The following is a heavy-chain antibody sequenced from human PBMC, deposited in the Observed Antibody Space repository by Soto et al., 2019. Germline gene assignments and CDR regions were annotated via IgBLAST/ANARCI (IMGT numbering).Heavy chain of an antibody. D-gene: IGHD4-17*01. CDR1: GGSISSYY. Sequence: SETLSLTCTVSGGSISSYYWSWIRQPPGKGLEWIGYIYYSGSTNYNPSIKSRVTISVDTSKNKYSLKLSSVTAADTAVYYCATGPVTHDAFDIWGQGTMVTVSS. J-gene: IGHJ3*02. CDR2: IYYSGST. V-gene: IGHV4-59*01. CDR3: ATGPVTHDAFDI.